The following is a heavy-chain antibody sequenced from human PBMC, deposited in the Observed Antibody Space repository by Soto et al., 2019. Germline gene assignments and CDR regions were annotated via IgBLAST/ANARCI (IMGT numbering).Heavy chain of an antibody. J-gene: IGHJ3*01. D-gene: IGHD1-1*01. Sequence: EAQLSESGGDLVQPGGSLRLSCAASGFTFSSHGMSWVRQAPGKGLEWISGLSRGGGTTYYADSVKGRFTISRDNSKNPLDLIMNSLRVEATALYYCAKDGQFRTDGFDVWGQGTMVTVSS. CDR1: GFTFSSHG. CDR3: AKDGQFRTDGFDV. CDR2: LSRGGGTT. V-gene: IGHV3-23*01.